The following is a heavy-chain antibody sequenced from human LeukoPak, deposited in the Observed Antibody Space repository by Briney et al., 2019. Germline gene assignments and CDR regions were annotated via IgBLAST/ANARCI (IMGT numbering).Heavy chain of an antibody. D-gene: IGHD2-2*01. CDR3: ARDFLHSSTSRPFDY. J-gene: IGHJ4*02. Sequence: PGGSLRLSCAASGFTFGAYTMNRVRQAPGKGLEWVSCIFSRSESIFYADSVKGRFTISRDNAKNSLYLQMDSLRAEDTAVYYCARDFLHSSTSRPFDYWGQGTLVTVSS. V-gene: IGHV3-21*01. CDR2: IFSRSESI. CDR1: GFTFGAYT.